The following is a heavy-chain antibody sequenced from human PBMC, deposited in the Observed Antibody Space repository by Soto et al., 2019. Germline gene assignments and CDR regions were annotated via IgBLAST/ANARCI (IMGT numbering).Heavy chain of an antibody. CDR3: ARGGSTGWFYFDF. D-gene: IGHD6-19*01. Sequence: GGSLRLSCAASGFTFKSYAMKWVRQAPGKGLEWVASTPGSGGSSYYADSVKGRFTISRDNSKNTLYLDLNSLKAEDTAMYYCARGGSTGWFYFDFWGQGTQVTVSS. V-gene: IGHV3-23*01. CDR1: GFTFKSYA. J-gene: IGHJ4*02. CDR2: TPGSGGSS.